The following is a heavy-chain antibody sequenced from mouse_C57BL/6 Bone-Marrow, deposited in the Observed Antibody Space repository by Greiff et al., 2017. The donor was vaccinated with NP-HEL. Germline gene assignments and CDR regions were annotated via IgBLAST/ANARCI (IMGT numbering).Heavy chain of an antibody. CDR1: GYTFTSYW. CDR2: IDPSDSYT. D-gene: IGHD3-1*01. Sequence: QVQLQQPGAELVKPGASVKLSCKASGYTFTSYWMQWVKQRPGQGLEWIGEIDPSDSYTNYNQKFKGKATLTVDTSSSTAYMQLSRLTSEDSAVYYCARSAHFAYWGQGTTLTVSS. CDR3: ARSAHFAY. V-gene: IGHV1-50*01. J-gene: IGHJ2*01.